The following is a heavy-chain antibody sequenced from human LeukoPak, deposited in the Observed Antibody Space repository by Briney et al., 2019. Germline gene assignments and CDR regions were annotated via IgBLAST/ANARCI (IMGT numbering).Heavy chain of an antibody. CDR1: GGSISSGSYY. D-gene: IGHD1-26*01. Sequence: SETLSLTCTVSGGSISSGSYYLSWIRQPAGKGLEWIGRIYTSGSTNYNPSPKSRVTISVDTSKKQFSLKLISVTAADTAVYYCARGKWELQPRFDPWGQGTLVTVSS. CDR3: ARGKWELQPRFDP. J-gene: IGHJ5*02. CDR2: IYTSGST. V-gene: IGHV4-61*02.